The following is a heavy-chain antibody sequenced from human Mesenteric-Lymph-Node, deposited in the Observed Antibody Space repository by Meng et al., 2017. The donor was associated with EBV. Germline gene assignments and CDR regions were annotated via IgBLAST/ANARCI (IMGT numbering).Heavy chain of an antibody. CDR1: GYTFTSYA. CDR3: ARVRGIAVVPPDY. CDR2: INAGNGNT. Sequence: QVQRVQSGGEVKKPGASVKVSCKASGYTFTSYAMHWVRQAPGQRLEWMGWINAGNGNTKYSQKFQGRVTITRDTSASTAYMELSSLRSEDTAVYYCARVRGIAVVPPDYWGQGTLVTVSS. D-gene: IGHD6-19*01. V-gene: IGHV1-3*01. J-gene: IGHJ4*02.